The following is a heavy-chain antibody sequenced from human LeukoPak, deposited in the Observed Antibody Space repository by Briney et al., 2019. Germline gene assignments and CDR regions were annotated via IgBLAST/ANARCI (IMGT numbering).Heavy chain of an antibody. D-gene: IGHD2-15*01. J-gene: IGHJ5*02. CDR1: GYTFSDYY. Sequence: AASVKVSCKTSGYTFSDYYIHWIRQAPGQGLEWMGWINPNSGDTNYAQKFQGRVTMTRDTSISTVYMELRRLRYDDTAAYYCARGPLEYCSGGTCYSGRNWFDPWGQGTLVTVSS. CDR2: INPNSGDT. CDR3: ARGPLEYCSGGTCYSGRNWFDP. V-gene: IGHV1-2*02.